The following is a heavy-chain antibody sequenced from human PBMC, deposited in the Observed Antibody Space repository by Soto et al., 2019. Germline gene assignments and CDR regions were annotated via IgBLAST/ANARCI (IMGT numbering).Heavy chain of an antibody. CDR1: GFTFSSYS. CDR3: ARDLRCSGGSCVDF. Sequence: EVQLVESGGGLVKPGGSLRLSCAASGFTFSSYSMNWVRQAPGKGLEWVASISSSSSYIYYADSVKGRFTISRDNAKKPLYLQMNRLRAEDRAVYYCARDLRCSGGSCVDFWGQGNLVNVSS. CDR2: ISSSSSYI. D-gene: IGHD2-15*01. V-gene: IGHV3-21*01. J-gene: IGHJ4*02.